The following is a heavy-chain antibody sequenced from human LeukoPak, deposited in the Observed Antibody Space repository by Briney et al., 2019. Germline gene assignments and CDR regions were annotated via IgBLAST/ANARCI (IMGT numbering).Heavy chain of an antibody. CDR1: GFTFSSYS. CDR2: ISSGSSDI. J-gene: IGHJ4*02. D-gene: IGHD3-10*01. V-gene: IGHV3-21*01. Sequence: PGGSLRLSCAASGFTFSSYSMNWVRQAPGKGLEWVSSISSGSSDIYYADSVKGRFTISRDNAENSLYLQMNSLRDEDTAVYYCARAPLVRGVIPPFDYWGQGALVSVSS. CDR3: ARAPLVRGVIPPFDY.